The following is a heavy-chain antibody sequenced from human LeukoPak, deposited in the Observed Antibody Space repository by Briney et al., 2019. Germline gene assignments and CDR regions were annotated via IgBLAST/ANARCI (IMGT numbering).Heavy chain of an antibody. V-gene: IGHV1-46*01. Sequence: ASVKVSCKASGYTFTSNYIHWVRQAPGQGLEWMGMIYPRDGSTSYAQKFQGRVTVTRDTSTSTVHMELSGLRSEDTAVYYCARDCSGGSCYLYFDYWGQGTLVTVSS. CDR1: GYTFTSNY. D-gene: IGHD2-15*01. J-gene: IGHJ4*02. CDR3: ARDCSGGSCYLYFDY. CDR2: IYPRDGST.